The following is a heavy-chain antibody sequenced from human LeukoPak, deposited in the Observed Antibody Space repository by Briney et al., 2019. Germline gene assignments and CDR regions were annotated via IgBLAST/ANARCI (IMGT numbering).Heavy chain of an antibody. CDR1: GDSFSSNSAA. Sequence: SQTLSLTCAISGDSFSSNSAAWDWNRQSPSRDLEWLVRTYYRSKWYNDYAVSVRARITINPDTSKNQFSLQLNSVTPEDTAVYYCARDTGAAISTFDIWGQGTMVTVSS. CDR3: ARDTGAAISTFDI. D-gene: IGHD2-15*01. CDR2: TYYRSKWYN. V-gene: IGHV6-1*01. J-gene: IGHJ3*02.